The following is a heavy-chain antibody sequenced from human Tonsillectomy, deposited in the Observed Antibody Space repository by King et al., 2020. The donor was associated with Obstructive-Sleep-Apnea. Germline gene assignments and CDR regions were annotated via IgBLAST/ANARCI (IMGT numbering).Heavy chain of an antibody. D-gene: IGHD2-2*01. J-gene: IGHJ5*02. CDR2: INPNSGGT. V-gene: IGHV1-2*02. CDR1: GYTFTGYY. CDR3: ARDLGYCSSTSCYNWFDP. Sequence: QLVQSGAEVKKPGASVKVSCKASGYTFTGYYMHWVRQAPGQGLEWMGWINPNSGGTNYAQKFQGRVTMTRETSITTAYMELGRLRSDDTAVYYCARDLGYCSSTSCYNWFDPWGQGTLVTVSS.